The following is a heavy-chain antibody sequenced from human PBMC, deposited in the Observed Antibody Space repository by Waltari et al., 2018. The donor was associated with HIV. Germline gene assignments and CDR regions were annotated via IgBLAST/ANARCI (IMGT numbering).Heavy chain of an antibody. CDR1: GGSFISSH. CDR2: IYYTGRT. J-gene: IGHJ5*02. CDR3: ARGLFGVGSNWFDP. Sequence: QVQLQESGPGLVKPSETLSFTCSVSGGSFISSHWTWIRQPPGKGLEWIGYIYYTGRTNCNPSLKSRVTISVDTSKNQFSLRLRSVTAADTAVYYCARGLFGVGSNWFDPWGQGILVTVSS. D-gene: IGHD3-3*01. V-gene: IGHV4-59*01.